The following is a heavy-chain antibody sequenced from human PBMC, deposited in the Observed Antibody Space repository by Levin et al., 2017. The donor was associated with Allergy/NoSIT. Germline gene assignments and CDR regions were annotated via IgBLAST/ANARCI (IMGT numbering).Heavy chain of an antibody. CDR1: GFTFSSYG. D-gene: IGHD6-6*01. V-gene: IGHV3-33*01. Sequence: GGSLRLSCAASGFTFSSYGMHWVRQAPGKGLEWVAVIWYDGSNKYYADSVKGRFTISRDNSKNTLYLQMNSLRAEDTAVYYCARERGNSIAARRGYYYYYYGMDVWGQGTTVTVSS. CDR3: ARERGNSIAARRGYYYYYYGMDV. CDR2: IWYDGSNK. J-gene: IGHJ6*02.